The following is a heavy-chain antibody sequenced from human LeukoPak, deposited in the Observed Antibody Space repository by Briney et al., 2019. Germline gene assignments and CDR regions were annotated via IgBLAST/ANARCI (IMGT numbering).Heavy chain of an antibody. CDR1: TFTLSTSW. J-gene: IGHJ3*02. Sequence: PGGSLRLSCTASTFTLSTSWMTRVRQAPGRGLEWVANINQDGSDTQYVDSVKGRFTISRDIAKNSVHLQMNSLRVEDTAMYYCARDPYSVSYGAFDIWGQGTMVTVSS. CDR3: ARDPYSVSYGAFDI. V-gene: IGHV3-7*05. D-gene: IGHD1-26*01. CDR2: INQDGSDT.